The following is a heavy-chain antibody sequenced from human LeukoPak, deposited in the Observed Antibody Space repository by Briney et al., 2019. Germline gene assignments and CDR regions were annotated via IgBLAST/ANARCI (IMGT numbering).Heavy chain of an antibody. J-gene: IGHJ5*02. Sequence: PSGTLSLTCTVSGGSISISGYYWGGIRQPPGKGLEWMGSIYYSGSTYYNPSLKSRVTISVDTSKNQFSLKLSSVTAADTAVYYCARHVFLEWLLSWFDPWGQGTLVTVSS. CDR3: ARHVFLEWLLSWFDP. D-gene: IGHD3-3*01. V-gene: IGHV4-39*01. CDR2: IYYSGST. CDR1: GGSISISGYY.